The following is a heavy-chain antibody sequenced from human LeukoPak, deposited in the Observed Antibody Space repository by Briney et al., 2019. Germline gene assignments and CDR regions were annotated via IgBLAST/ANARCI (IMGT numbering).Heavy chain of an antibody. CDR1: GYTSTSPD. CDR2: MNPRDNT. Sequence: ASVKVSCKASGYTSTSPDINWVRQATGRGLEWLGWMNPRDNTGYAQKFQGRVTLTRDKSINTAYMELSSLRSEDTAVYYCARDFVVVPAAVDYWGQGTLVTVSS. V-gene: IGHV1-8*01. J-gene: IGHJ4*02. CDR3: ARDFVVVPAAVDY. D-gene: IGHD2-2*01.